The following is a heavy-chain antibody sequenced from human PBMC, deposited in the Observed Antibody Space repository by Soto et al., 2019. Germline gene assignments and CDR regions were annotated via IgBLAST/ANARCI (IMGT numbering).Heavy chain of an antibody. Sequence: SETLSLTCAVYGGSFSGYYWSWIRQPPGKGLEWIGEINHSGSTNYNPSIKSRVTISVDTSKNQFSLQLTSVTPEDTAVYYCAGTTSHQWYYMDVWGKGTTVTVSS. CDR3: AGTTSHQWYYMDV. V-gene: IGHV4-34*01. CDR1: GGSFSGYY. CDR2: INHSGST. J-gene: IGHJ6*03. D-gene: IGHD1-7*01.